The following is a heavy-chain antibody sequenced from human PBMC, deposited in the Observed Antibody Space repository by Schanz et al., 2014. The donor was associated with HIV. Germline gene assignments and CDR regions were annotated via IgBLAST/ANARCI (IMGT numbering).Heavy chain of an antibody. CDR1: GFTFSSYG. CDR3: ARDPVGARASYSFEL. CDR2: MWYDGSDQ. Sequence: QVQLVESGGGVVQPGRSLRLSCAASGFTFSSYGMHWVRQAPGKGLEWVAVMWYDGSDQYYADSVKGRFTISRDNSKNTLYLQMNSLRAEDTAVYYCARDPVGARASYSFELWGQGAMVTVSS. D-gene: IGHD1-26*01. J-gene: IGHJ3*01. V-gene: IGHV3-33*01.